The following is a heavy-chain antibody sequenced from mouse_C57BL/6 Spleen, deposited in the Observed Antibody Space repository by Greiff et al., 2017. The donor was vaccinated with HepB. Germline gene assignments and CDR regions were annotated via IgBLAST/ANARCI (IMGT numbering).Heavy chain of an antibody. CDR2: IDPSDSYT. CDR3: ARGGSPSYYYAMDY. Sequence: QVQLQQPGAELVKPGASVKLSCKASGYTFTSYWMQWVKQRPGQGLEWIGEIDPSDSYTNYNQKFKGKATLTVDTSSSTAYMQLSSLTCEDSAVYYCARGGSPSYYYAMDYWGQGTSVTVSS. V-gene: IGHV1-50*01. J-gene: IGHJ4*01. CDR1: GYTFTSYW. D-gene: IGHD1-1*01.